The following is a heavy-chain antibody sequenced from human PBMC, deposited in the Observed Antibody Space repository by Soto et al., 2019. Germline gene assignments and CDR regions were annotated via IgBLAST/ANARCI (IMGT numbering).Heavy chain of an antibody. V-gene: IGHV2-5*01. CDR1: GFSLSTSGVG. CDR3: AHRRPKRSPDEEFDY. CDR2: IYWNDDK. J-gene: IGHJ4*02. D-gene: IGHD1-1*01. Sequence: SGPTLVNPTQTLTLTCTFSGFSLSTSGVGVGWIRQPPGKALEWLALIYWNDDKRYSPSLKSRLTITKDTSKNQVVLTMTNMDPVDTATYYCAHRRPKRSPDEEFDYWGQGTLVTVSS.